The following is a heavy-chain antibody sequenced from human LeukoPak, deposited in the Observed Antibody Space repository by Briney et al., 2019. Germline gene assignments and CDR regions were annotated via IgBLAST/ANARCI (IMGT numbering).Heavy chain of an antibody. D-gene: IGHD4-17*01. CDR3: ARHTVYYGMDV. V-gene: IGHV4-34*01. J-gene: IGHJ6*02. Sequence: KPSEALSLTCAVYGGSFSGYYWSWIRQPPGKGLEWIGEINHSGSTNYNPSLKSRVTISVDTSKNQFSLKLSSVTAADTAVYYCARHTVYYGMDVWGQGTTVTVSS. CDR1: GGSFSGYY. CDR2: INHSGST.